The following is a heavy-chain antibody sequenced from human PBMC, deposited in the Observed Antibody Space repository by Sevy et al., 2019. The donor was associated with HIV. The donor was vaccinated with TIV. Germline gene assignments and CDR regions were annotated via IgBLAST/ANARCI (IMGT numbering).Heavy chain of an antibody. CDR2: MNPNSGNT. J-gene: IGHJ6*02. CDR1: GYTFTSYD. Sequence: ASVKVSCKASGYTFTSYDINWVRQATGQGLEWMGWMNPNSGNTGYAQKFQGRVTMTRNTSISTAYMELSSLRSEDTAVYYCAGVRPPRYYHFWSGTPDGGYYGMDVWGQGTTVTVSS. D-gene: IGHD3-3*01. V-gene: IGHV1-8*01. CDR3: AGVRPPRYYHFWSGTPDGGYYGMDV.